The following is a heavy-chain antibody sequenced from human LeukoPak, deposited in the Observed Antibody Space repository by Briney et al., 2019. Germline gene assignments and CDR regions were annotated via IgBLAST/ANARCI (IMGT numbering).Heavy chain of an antibody. CDR3: ARDDDYYGSDLDS. CDR2: IDGAGSDT. V-gene: IGHV3-74*01. CDR1: GFTFRNYW. J-gene: IGHJ4*02. Sequence: GGSLRLSCAASGFTFRNYWMHWVRQVPGKGLVWVSYIDGAGSDTTYADSVKGRFTISRDNTKSTLYLHMNSLRAEDTAVYYCARDDDYYGSDLDSWGQGTLVTVSS. D-gene: IGHD3-10*01.